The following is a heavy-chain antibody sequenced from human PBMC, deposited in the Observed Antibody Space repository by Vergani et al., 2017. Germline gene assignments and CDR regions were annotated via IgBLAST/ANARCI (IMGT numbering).Heavy chain of an antibody. V-gene: IGHV3-11*04. CDR3: ARDPSPYSSGSYGMDV. CDR2: ISSSGSTI. D-gene: IGHD6-19*01. J-gene: IGHJ6*02. Sequence: VQLLESGGGLVQPGGSLRLSCAASGFTFSDYYMSWIRQAPGKGLEWVSYISSSGSTIYYADSVKGRFTISRDNAKNSLYLQMNSLRAEDTAVYYCARDPSPYSSGSYGMDVWGQGTTVTVSS. CDR1: GFTFSDYY.